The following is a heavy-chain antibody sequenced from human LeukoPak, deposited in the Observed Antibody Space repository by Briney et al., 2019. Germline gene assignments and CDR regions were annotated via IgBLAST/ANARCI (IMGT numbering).Heavy chain of an antibody. CDR3: ARRLTQYDCFDP. CDR1: GDSVSSNSVT. CDR2: TYYRSTWYN. J-gene: IGHJ5*02. V-gene: IGHV6-1*01. D-gene: IGHD2-2*01. Sequence: SQTLSLTCAISGDSVSSNSVTWNWIRQSPSRGLEWLGRTYYRSTWYNDYAVPVRGRITVNPDTSKNQFSLHLNSVTPEDTAVYYCARRLTQYDCFDPWGQGILVTVSP.